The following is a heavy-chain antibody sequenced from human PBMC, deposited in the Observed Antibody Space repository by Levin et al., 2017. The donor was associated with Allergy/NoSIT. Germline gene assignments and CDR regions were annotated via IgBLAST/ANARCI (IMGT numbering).Heavy chain of an antibody. V-gene: IGHV3-48*02. CDR3: ARNFDC. Sequence: GGSLRLSCAASGFTFSSYNMNWVRQAPGKGLEWVSFISSSRTTMWYADSVKGRFTISRDNAKNSLYLQMNSLRDEDTAVYYCARNFDCWGQGTLVTVSS. CDR1: GFTFSSYN. J-gene: IGHJ4*02. CDR2: ISSSRTTM.